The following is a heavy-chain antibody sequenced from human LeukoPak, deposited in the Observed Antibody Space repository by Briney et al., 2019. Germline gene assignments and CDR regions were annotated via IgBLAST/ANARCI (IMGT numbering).Heavy chain of an antibody. Sequence: SVKVSCKASGGTFSSYAISWVRQAPGQGLEWMGRIIPIFGTANYAQKFQGRVTITTDESTNTAYLQLSSLRSEDTAVYYCARGFRDYGDYVHDYWGQGTLVTVSS. CDR2: IIPIFGTA. CDR1: GGTFSSYA. CDR3: ARGFRDYGDYVHDY. D-gene: IGHD4-17*01. V-gene: IGHV1-69*05. J-gene: IGHJ4*02.